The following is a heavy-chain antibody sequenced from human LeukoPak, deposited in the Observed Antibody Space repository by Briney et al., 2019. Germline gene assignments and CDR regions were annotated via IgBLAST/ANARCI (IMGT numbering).Heavy chain of an antibody. CDR2: IFHSGST. D-gene: IGHD5-18*01. V-gene: IGHV4-38-2*02. CDR1: GYSISSGFY. Sequence: SPSETLSLTCSVSGYSISSGFYWGWIRQPPGKGLEWIGSIFHSGSTYYNPSLKSRVIISLDTSKNQFSLKLSSVTAADTAVYYCARGRTGQLWPPDAFDYWGQGTLVTVSS. CDR3: ARGRTGQLWPPDAFDY. J-gene: IGHJ4*02.